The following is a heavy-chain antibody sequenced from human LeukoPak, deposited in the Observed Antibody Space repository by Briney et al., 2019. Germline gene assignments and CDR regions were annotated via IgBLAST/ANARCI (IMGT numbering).Heavy chain of an antibody. Sequence: SVKVPCKASGYTFTSYYIHWVRQAPGQGLEWMGRIIPILGIANYAQKFQGRVTITADKSTSTAYMELSSLRSEDTAVYYCAGGYCSRTSCYRVDYWGQGTLVTVSS. CDR1: GYTFTSYY. V-gene: IGHV1-69*04. CDR3: AGGYCSRTSCYRVDY. J-gene: IGHJ4*02. D-gene: IGHD2-2*01. CDR2: IIPILGIA.